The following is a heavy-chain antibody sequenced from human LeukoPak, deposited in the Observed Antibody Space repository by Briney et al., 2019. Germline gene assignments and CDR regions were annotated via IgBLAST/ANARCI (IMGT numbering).Heavy chain of an antibody. CDR1: GGSISSGGYY. J-gene: IGHJ6*03. D-gene: IGHD3-22*01. CDR2: IYYSGTT. CDR3: ARGTRWHYYDTSGYSYYYYYMDV. V-gene: IGHV4-31*03. Sequence: SETLSLTCTVSGGSISSGGYYWSWIRQHPGKGLEWIGYIYYSGTTYYNPSLKSRVTVSVDTSKNQFSLNLSSVTAADTAVYYCARGTRWHYYDTSGYSYYYYYMDVWGKGTTVTVSS.